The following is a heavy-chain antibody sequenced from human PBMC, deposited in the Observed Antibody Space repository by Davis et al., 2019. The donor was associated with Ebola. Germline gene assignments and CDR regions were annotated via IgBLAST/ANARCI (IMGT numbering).Heavy chain of an antibody. CDR2: IIPIFGTA. CDR3: ARDSANLRGYYYYYYGMDV. Sequence: AASVKVSCKASGGTFSSYAISWVRQAPGQGLEWMGGIIPIFGTANYAQKFQGRVTITADKSTSTAYMELSSLRSEDTAVYYCARDSANLRGYYYYYYGMDVWGQGTTVTVSS. J-gene: IGHJ6*02. D-gene: IGHD3-10*01. CDR1: GGTFSSYA. V-gene: IGHV1-69*06.